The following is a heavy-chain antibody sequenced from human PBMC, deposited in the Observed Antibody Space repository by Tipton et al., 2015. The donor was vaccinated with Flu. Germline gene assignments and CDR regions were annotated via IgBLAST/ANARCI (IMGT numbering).Heavy chain of an antibody. CDR3: ARRGSDSYYYRGMDV. J-gene: IGHJ6*02. D-gene: IGHD3-10*01. CDR1: GSSTNSGSY. CDR2: IYRDGSS. Sequence: TLSLTCTVSGSSTNSGSYWGWIRQFPGRGLEWIGYIYRDGSSYSNPSLRSRLTISIDASMKQFSLKLRSMTAADTAVYYCARRGSDSYYYRGMDVWGQGTLVTVSS. V-gene: IGHV4-31*03.